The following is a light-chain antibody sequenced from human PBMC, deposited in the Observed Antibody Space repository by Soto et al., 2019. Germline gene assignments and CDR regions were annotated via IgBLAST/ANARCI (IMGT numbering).Light chain of an antibody. CDR1: QSVLYSSNNKNY. J-gene: IGKJ4*01. Sequence: DIVMTQSPDSLAVSLGERATINCRSSQSVLYSSNNKNYLALYQQKPGQPPKLLIYWASTRESGVPDRFSVSGSGTGFTLTISSLQAEDVAVYYCQQYYSVPLTFGGGTKVEIK. CDR2: WAS. V-gene: IGKV4-1*01. CDR3: QQYYSVPLT.